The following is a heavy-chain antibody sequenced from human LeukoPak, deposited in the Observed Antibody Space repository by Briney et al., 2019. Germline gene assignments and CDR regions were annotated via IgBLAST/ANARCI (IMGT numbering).Heavy chain of an antibody. CDR2: ISYSGST. CDR1: GGSISSYY. V-gene: IGHV4-59*08. D-gene: IGHD6-6*01. J-gene: IGHJ4*02. Sequence: PSETLSLTCTVSGGSISSYYWSWIRQPPGKGLEWFGYISYSGSTYYNTSLKSRVTISVDTSKSQFSLKLSSVTAADTAVYYCARLGDSTSRLYYFDYWGQGTLVTVSS. CDR3: ARLGDSTSRLYYFDY.